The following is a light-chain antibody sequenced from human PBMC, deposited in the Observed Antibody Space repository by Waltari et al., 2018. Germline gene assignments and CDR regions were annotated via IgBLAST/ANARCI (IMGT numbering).Light chain of an antibody. CDR2: DLS. V-gene: IGLV2-18*02. Sequence: QSALTQPPSVSGSPGQSVTISCSGTSSEVGTYNRVSWYQQPPGTAPKLIIFDLSSPPSGVPDRFSGSKSGSTASLTISGLQAEDEGDYYCSSYTPSGTLVFGGGTKLTVL. CDR3: SSYTPSGTLV. CDR1: SSEVGTYNR. J-gene: IGLJ2*01.